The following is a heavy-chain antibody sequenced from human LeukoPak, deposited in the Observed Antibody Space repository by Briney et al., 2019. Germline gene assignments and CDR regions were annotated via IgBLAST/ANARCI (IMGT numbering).Heavy chain of an antibody. Sequence: GGSLRLSCAASGFTFDGYAMHWVRQAPGKSLEWVSLISGDGTTTYYADSVEGRFTISRDNSKNSLYLRVNSLRSEDTALYYCAKDMGPLGTIWLDYWGQGTLVTVSS. CDR1: GFTFDGYA. V-gene: IGHV3-43*02. CDR3: AKDMGPLGTIWLDY. CDR2: ISGDGTTT. D-gene: IGHD3-3*01. J-gene: IGHJ4*02.